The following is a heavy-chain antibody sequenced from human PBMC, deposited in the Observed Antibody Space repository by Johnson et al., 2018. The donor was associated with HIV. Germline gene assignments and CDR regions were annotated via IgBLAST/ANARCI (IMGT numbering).Heavy chain of an antibody. V-gene: IGHV3-13*01. Sequence: VQLVESGGGSVQPGGSLRLSCAASGFTFSSYDMHWVRQATGKGLEWVSAIGTAGDTYYPGSVKGRFTISRDNSKNTLYLQMNSLRAEDTAVYYCAKSPGVVDPIDAFDIWGQGTMVTVSS. CDR2: IGTAGDT. J-gene: IGHJ3*02. CDR1: GFTFSSYD. D-gene: IGHD2-15*01. CDR3: AKSPGVVDPIDAFDI.